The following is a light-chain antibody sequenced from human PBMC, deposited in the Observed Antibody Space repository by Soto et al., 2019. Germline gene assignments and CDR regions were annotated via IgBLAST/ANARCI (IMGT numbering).Light chain of an antibody. CDR1: RGISSY. V-gene: IGKV1-8*01. CDR3: QQYYSYPLFT. J-gene: IGKJ3*01. Sequence: AIRMTQSPSSLSASTGDRVTITCRASRGISSYLAWYQQKPGKAPKLLIYAASTLQSGVPSRFSGSGSGTDFTLTISCLQSEDFATYYCQQYYSYPLFTFGPGTKVDIK. CDR2: AAS.